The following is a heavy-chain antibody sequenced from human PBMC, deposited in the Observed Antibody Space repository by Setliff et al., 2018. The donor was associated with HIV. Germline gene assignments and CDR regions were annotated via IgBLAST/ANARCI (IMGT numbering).Heavy chain of an antibody. V-gene: IGHV4-4*02. J-gene: IGHJ5*02. Sequence: SETLSLTCAVSGGSISSSNWWSWVRQPPGKGLEWIGEIYHSGSTNYMPSLQSRVTISVDMSKNQFSLNLNSVTAADTAVYYCASRVYYYDSNNFLREEGFDPWGQGTLVTVSS. CDR2: IYHSGST. D-gene: IGHD3-22*01. CDR3: ASRVYYYDSNNFLREEGFDP. CDR1: GGSISSSNW.